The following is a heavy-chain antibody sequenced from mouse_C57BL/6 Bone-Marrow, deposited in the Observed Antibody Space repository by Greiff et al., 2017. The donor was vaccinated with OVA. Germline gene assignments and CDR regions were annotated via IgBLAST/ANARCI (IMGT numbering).Heavy chain of an antibody. V-gene: IGHV1-50*01. CDR1: GYTFPSYW. CDR2: IDPSDSYT. J-gene: IGHJ3*01. Sequence: QVQLQQPGAELVKPGASVKLSCKASGYTFPSYWMQWVKQRPGQGLEWIGEIDPSDSYTNYNQKFKGKATLTVDTSSSTAYMQLSSLTSEDSAVYYCARDYYSNYGGFAYWGQGTLVTVSA. CDR3: ARDYYSNYGGFAY. D-gene: IGHD2-5*01.